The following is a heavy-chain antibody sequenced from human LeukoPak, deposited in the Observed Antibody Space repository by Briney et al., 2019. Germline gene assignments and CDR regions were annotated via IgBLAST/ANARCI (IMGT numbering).Heavy chain of an antibody. CDR3: ARDGLARYCSSTSCPDDWFDP. V-gene: IGHV1-18*01. J-gene: IGHJ5*02. D-gene: IGHD2-2*01. CDR1: GYTFTSYG. CDR2: ISAYNGNT. Sequence: GASVKVSCKASGYTFTSYGISWVRQAPGQGLEWMGWISAYNGNTNYAQKLQSRVTMTTDTSTSTAYMELRSLRSDDTAVYYCARDGLARYCSSTSCPDDWFDPWGQGTLVTVSS.